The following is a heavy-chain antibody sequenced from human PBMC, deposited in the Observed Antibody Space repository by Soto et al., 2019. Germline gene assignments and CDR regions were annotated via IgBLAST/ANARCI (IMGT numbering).Heavy chain of an antibody. CDR3: AGLQGQYIVVVTGPSGGWFDP. CDR2: IIPIFGTA. V-gene: IGHV1-69*13. J-gene: IGHJ5*02. D-gene: IGHD2-21*02. Sequence: ASVKVSCKASGGTFSSYAISWVRQAPGQGLEWMGGIIPIFGTANYAQKFQGRVTITADESTSTAYMELSSLRSEDTAVYYCAGLQGQYIVVVTGPSGGWFDPWGQGTLVTVSS. CDR1: GGTFSSYA.